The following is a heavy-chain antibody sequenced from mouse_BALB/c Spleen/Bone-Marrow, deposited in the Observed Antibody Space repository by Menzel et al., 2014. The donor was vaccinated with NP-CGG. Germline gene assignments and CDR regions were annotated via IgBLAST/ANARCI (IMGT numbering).Heavy chain of an antibody. Sequence: EVKLVESGGGLVKPGGSLKLSCAASGFTFSSYAMSWVRQSPDKRLVWVAEISSGGSYTYYPDTVTGRFNIPRDNAKNTLYLEMSSLRSEDTAMYYCASGDVYFTYWGQGTLVTVSA. V-gene: IGHV5-9-4*01. CDR2: ISSGGSYT. CDR1: GFTFSSYA. CDR3: ASGDVYFTY. J-gene: IGHJ3*01.